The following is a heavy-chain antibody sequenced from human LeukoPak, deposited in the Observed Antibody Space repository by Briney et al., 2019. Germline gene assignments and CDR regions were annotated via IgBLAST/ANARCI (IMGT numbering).Heavy chain of an antibody. CDR1: GYTFTDYY. J-gene: IGHJ4*02. D-gene: IGHD6-13*01. CDR2: INPNSGGT. CDR3: ARFDGHIAAADY. Sequence: ASVKVSCKASGYTFTDYYMHWVRQAPGQGLEWMGWINPNSGGTNYAQKFQGRVTMTRDTSISTAYMELSRLRSDDTAVYYCARFDGHIAAADYWGQGTLVTVSS. V-gene: IGHV1-2*02.